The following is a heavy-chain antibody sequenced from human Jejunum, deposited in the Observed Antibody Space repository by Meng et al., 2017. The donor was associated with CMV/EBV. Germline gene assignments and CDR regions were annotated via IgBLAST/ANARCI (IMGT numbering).Heavy chain of an antibody. CDR3: AKLSGYQTTRNWFDL. CDR2: IDDSGGSI. V-gene: IGHV3-23*01. Sequence: SGLSLSNYGVTWVRQATGKGLEWVAAIDDSGGSIYNADSVKSRFTVSRDKSKNTVSLQMNSLSPEDTAVYYCAKLSGYQTTRNWFDLWGQGTLVTVSS. D-gene: IGHD5-12*01. CDR1: GLSLSNYG. J-gene: IGHJ5*02.